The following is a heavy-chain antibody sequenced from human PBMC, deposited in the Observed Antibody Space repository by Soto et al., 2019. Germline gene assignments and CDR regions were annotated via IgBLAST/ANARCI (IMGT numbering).Heavy chain of an antibody. J-gene: IGHJ4*02. V-gene: IGHV3-23*01. CDR2: ISGSGGST. CDR3: AKGALVSTNINYDLDY. D-gene: IGHD3-3*01. CDR1: CFTFSIYA. Sequence: EVQLLESGGGWVQPGGSLRLSCAASCFTFSIYAMSWVRQAPGNGLAWFSAISGSGGSTYYADSVKGRFTMSRDNSKTTLYLEMNSLRAEDTAVYYCAKGALVSTNINYDLDYWGPGTLVTVSS.